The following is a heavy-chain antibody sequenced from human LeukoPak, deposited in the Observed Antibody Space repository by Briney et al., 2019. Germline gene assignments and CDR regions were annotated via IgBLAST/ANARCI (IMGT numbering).Heavy chain of an antibody. J-gene: IGHJ4*02. CDR2: INHSGST. CDR1: GGSFSGYY. CDR3: ARGSGAGRWLQLRTLKLDY. D-gene: IGHD5-24*01. Sequence: SETLSLTCAVYGGSFSGYYWSWIRQPPGKGLEWIGEINHSGSTNYNPSLKSRVTISVDTSKNQFSLKLSSVTAADTAVYYCARGSGAGRWLQLRTLKLDYWGQGTLVTVSS. V-gene: IGHV4-34*01.